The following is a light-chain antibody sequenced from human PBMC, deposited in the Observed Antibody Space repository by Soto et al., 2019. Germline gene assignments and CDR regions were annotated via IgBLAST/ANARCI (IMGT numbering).Light chain of an antibody. J-gene: IGKJ1*01. Sequence: DIPMTQSPSTLSASVGDRVTVTCRASQSISSWLAWYQQKPGKAPNLLIYKASRLESGVPSRFSGSGSGTEFTLTISSLQPDDFATYYCQQYNSYPWTFGQGTKVEIK. CDR3: QQYNSYPWT. V-gene: IGKV1-5*03. CDR2: KAS. CDR1: QSISSW.